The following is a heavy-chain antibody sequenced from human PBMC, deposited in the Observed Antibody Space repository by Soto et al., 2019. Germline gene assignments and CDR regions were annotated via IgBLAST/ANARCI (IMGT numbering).Heavy chain of an antibody. Sequence: GGSLRLSCETSGFIFSYYLMSWVRQAPGKGLEWVANIKKDGHEKFYADSVKGRFVISRDDAKNSLYLQMNSLRVDDTATYFCSPWGILTGYDYWGQGTLVTVS. CDR2: IKKDGHEK. CDR1: GFIFSYYL. CDR3: SPWGILTGYDY. J-gene: IGHJ4*01. V-gene: IGHV3-7*02. D-gene: IGHD3-9*01.